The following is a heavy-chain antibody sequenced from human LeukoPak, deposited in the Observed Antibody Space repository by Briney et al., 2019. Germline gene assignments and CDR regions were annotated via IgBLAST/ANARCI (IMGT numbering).Heavy chain of an antibody. V-gene: IGHV3-48*02. D-gene: IGHD6-19*01. Sequence: GGSLRLSCAAAGFTFSTYSMDWVRQTPAKGLEWLSHISTSSDTIYYADSVKGRFIISRDNAKDSLYLQMNSLRDEDTAVYYCARGWLSNTFDCWGQGTLVTVSS. CDR3: ARGWLSNTFDC. CDR2: ISTSSDTI. J-gene: IGHJ4*02. CDR1: GFTFSTYS.